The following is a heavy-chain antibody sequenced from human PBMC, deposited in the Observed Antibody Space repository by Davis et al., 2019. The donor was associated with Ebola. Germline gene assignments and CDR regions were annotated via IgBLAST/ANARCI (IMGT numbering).Heavy chain of an antibody. CDR1: GFTFSSYG. CDR2: ISYDGSNK. V-gene: IGHV3-30*03. D-gene: IGHD1-1*01. J-gene: IGHJ6*02. Sequence: GSLRLSCAASGFTFSSYGMHWVRQAPGKGLEWVAVISYDGSNKYYADSVKGRFTISRDNSKNTLYLQMNSLRAEDTAVYYCARGWNYGMDVWGQGTTVTVSS. CDR3: ARGWNYGMDV.